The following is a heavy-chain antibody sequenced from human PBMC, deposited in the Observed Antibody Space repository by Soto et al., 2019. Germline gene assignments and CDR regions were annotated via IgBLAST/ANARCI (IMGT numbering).Heavy chain of an antibody. V-gene: IGHV3-33*01. CDR1: GFTFGSYG. CDR3: ARDRGLDLGRIGY. CDR2: IWYDGSNK. J-gene: IGHJ4*02. Sequence: QVQLVESGGGVVQPGRSLRLSCAASGFTFGSYGMHWVRQAPGKGLEWVAVIWYDGSNKYYADSVKGRFTISRDNSKNTLYLQMNSLRAEDTAVYYCARDRGLDLGRIGYWGQGTLVTASS. D-gene: IGHD3-16*01.